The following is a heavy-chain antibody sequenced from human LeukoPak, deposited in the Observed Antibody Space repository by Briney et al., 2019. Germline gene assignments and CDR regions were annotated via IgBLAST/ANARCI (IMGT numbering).Heavy chain of an antibody. CDR3: ARVYSGYDLPGTLANYYFDY. CDR2: FYSGGST. Sequence: SETLSLPCTISGGSISSYYWSWIRQPAGKGLEWIGRFYSGGSTDYNPSLKSRVTMSVDTSKNQFSLKLSSVTAADTAVYYCARVYSGYDLPGTLANYYFDYWGQGTLVTVSS. CDR1: GGSISSYY. V-gene: IGHV4-4*07. J-gene: IGHJ4*02. D-gene: IGHD5-12*01.